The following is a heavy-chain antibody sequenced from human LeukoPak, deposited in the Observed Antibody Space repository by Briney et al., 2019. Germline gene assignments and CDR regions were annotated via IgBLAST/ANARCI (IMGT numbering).Heavy chain of an antibody. D-gene: IGHD5-18*01. Sequence: SETLSLTCTVSGGSISTFYWSWIRQPPGKGLEWIGYIYYSGSTNYNPSLKSRVTISVDASKNQFSLKLSSVTAADTAVYYCARDHGILSDYWGQGTLVTVSS. CDR2: IYYSGST. V-gene: IGHV4-59*12. CDR1: GGSISTFY. CDR3: ARDHGILSDY. J-gene: IGHJ4*02.